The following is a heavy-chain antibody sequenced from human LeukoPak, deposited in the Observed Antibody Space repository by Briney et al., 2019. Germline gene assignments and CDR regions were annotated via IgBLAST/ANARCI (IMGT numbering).Heavy chain of an antibody. J-gene: IGHJ4*02. CDR1: GVTFSGSA. CDR3: ATGDPFDY. Sequence: GGSLRLSCAASGVTFSGSAMHWVRQASGKGLEWVGRIRSKANSYATAYAASVKGRFTISRDDSKNTAYLQMNSLKTEDTAVYYCATGDPFDYWGQGTLVTVSS. D-gene: IGHD7-27*01. CDR2: IRSKANSYAT. V-gene: IGHV3-73*01.